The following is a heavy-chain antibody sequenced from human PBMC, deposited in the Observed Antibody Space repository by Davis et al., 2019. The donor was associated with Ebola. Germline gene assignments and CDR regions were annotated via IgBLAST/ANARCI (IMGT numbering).Heavy chain of an antibody. CDR1: KFTVSSKY. D-gene: IGHD5-12*01. V-gene: IGHV3-66*01. CDR2: IYSGGST. J-gene: IGHJ4*02. Sequence: PGGSLRLSCAVSKFTVSSKYMSWVRQAPGKGLDWVSVIYSGGSTYYADSVKARFTISRENSKNTLFLQMNSVTAEDTAVYYCARVDSTNLSLDYWGQGTLVTVSS. CDR3: ARVDSTNLSLDY.